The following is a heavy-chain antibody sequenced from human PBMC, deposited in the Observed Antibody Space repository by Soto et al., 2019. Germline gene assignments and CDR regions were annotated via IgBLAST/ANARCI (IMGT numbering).Heavy chain of an antibody. D-gene: IGHD6-13*01. CDR1: GGSFSGYY. Sequence: KPSETLSLTCAVYGGSFSGYYWSWIRQPPGKGLEWIGEINHSGSTNYNPSLKSRVTISVDTSKNQFSLKLSSVTAADTAVYYCAYSSSWFYYYYYGMDVWGQGTTVTVS. CDR3: AYSSSWFYYYYYGMDV. CDR2: INHSGST. V-gene: IGHV4-34*01. J-gene: IGHJ6*02.